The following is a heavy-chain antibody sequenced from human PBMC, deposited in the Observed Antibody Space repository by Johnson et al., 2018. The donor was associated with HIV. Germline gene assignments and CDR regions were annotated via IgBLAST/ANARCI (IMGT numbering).Heavy chain of an antibody. V-gene: IGHV3-43*01. Sequence: VQLVESGGGVVQPGGSLRLSCAASGFTFDNYPMHWVRQGPGRGLEWVSLIRDGGLTFYADSVKGRFTISKDNSRNTLFLHMNSLRADDTAVYYCAIGRGEFPRHAFDIWGQGTMVTVSS. CDR3: AIGRGEFPRHAFDI. J-gene: IGHJ3*02. CDR2: IRDGGLT. CDR1: GFTFDNYP. D-gene: IGHD3-10*01.